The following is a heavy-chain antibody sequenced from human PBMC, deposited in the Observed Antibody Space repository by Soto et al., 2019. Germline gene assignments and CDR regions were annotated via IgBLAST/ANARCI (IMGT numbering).Heavy chain of an antibody. CDR3: ARRYSSVWYTFDY. CDR2: IYPGDSDT. CDR1: GYSFTNYW. V-gene: IGHV5-51*01. D-gene: IGHD6-19*01. Sequence: GESLKISCNGSGYSFTNYWIGWVRQMPGKGLEWMGIIYPGDSDTRYSPSFQGQVTISADKSISTAYLQWSSLKASDTAMYYCARRYSSVWYTFDYWGQGTLVTVSS. J-gene: IGHJ4*02.